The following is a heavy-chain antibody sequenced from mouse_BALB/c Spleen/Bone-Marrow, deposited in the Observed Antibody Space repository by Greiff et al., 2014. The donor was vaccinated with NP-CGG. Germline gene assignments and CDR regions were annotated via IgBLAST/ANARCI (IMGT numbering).Heavy chain of an antibody. CDR1: GYTFTSYW. Sequence: DLVKPGASVKLSCKASGYTFTSYWINWIKQRPGQGLEWIGRIPPGSGTTYYNEMFKGKATLTVDTSSTTAYIQLSSLSSEDSAVYFCARGSYYYGSSSPWFAYWGQGTLGTVSA. V-gene: IGHV1S41*01. D-gene: IGHD1-1*01. J-gene: IGHJ3*01. CDR2: IPPGSGTT. CDR3: ARGSYYYGSSSPWFAY.